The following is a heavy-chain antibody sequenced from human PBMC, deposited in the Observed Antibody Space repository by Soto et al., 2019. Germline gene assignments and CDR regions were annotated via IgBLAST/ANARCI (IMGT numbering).Heavy chain of an antibody. CDR3: GRVDGTPGGD. D-gene: IGHD2-15*01. CDR2: IRSNERGT. Sequence: EVRLVESGGGLVQPGGSLRLSCVASGLTFSDYCIHWVRQAPGKGLMWVSGIRSNERGTAYADSVKGRFTISRDNSKNTVYLQMNKLGAEDAAVYYGGRVDGTPGGDWGQGTLVTVSS. CDR1: GLTFSDYC. J-gene: IGHJ4*02. V-gene: IGHV3-74*01.